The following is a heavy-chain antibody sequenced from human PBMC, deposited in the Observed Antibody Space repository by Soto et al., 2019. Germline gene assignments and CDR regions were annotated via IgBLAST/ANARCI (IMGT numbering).Heavy chain of an antibody. D-gene: IGHD2-21*02. CDR3: ARDRDIVVVTAIPAPRAAFDI. CDR1: GGTFSSYA. J-gene: IGHJ3*02. Sequence: QVQLVQSGAEVKKPGSSVKVSCKASGGTFSSYAISWVRQAPGQGLEWMGGIIPIFGTANYAQKFQGRVTITADESTSTAYMELSSLRSEDTAVYYCARDRDIVVVTAIPAPRAAFDIWGQGTMVTVSS. V-gene: IGHV1-69*01. CDR2: IIPIFGTA.